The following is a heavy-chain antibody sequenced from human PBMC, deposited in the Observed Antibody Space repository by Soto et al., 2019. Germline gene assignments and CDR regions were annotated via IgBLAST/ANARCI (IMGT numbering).Heavy chain of an antibody. CDR2: INAGIGNT. V-gene: IGHV1-3*01. Sequence: GAALKVSCKASGYTFTIYAMHWVRQAPGQRLEWMGWINAGIGNTKYSQKFQGRVTITRDTSASTAYMELSSLRSEDTAVYYCARDQLTFGGVIVSNHFDYWGQGTLVTVSS. CDR1: GYTFTIYA. CDR3: ARDQLTFGGVIVSNHFDY. J-gene: IGHJ4*02. D-gene: IGHD3-16*02.